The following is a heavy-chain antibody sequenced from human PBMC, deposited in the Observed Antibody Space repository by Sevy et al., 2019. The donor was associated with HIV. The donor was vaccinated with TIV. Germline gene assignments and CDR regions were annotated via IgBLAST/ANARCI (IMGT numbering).Heavy chain of an antibody. J-gene: IGHJ3*02. Sequence: GGSLRLSCAASGFTFSNAWMSWVRQAPGKGLEWVGRIKSKTDGGTTDYAAPVKGRFTISRDDSKNTLYLQMNSLKTEDTAVYYSTTDNPVTIVLDAFDIWGQGTMVTVSS. CDR1: GFTFSNAW. CDR2: IKSKTDGGTT. D-gene: IGHD4-4*01. V-gene: IGHV3-15*01. CDR3: TTDNPVTIVLDAFDI.